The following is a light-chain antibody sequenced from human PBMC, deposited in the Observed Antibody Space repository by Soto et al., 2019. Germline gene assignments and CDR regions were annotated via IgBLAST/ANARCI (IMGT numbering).Light chain of an antibody. CDR2: WAS. Sequence: DIVMTQSPDSLVVSLGERATINCKSSQSVLYSSNNKNYLAWYQQKPGQPPKLLIYWASTRESGVPDRFSGSGSGTDFTLTISSLQAEDVTVYYCQQYSSTLTFGQGTKVETK. CDR3: QQYSSTLT. V-gene: IGKV4-1*01. CDR1: QSVLYSSNNKNY. J-gene: IGKJ1*01.